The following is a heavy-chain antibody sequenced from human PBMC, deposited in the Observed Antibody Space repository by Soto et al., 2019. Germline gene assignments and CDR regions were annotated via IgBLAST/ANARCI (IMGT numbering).Heavy chain of an antibody. V-gene: IGHV4-39*01. CDR1: GCSLSSSSNH. Sequence: SLTCTVSGCSLSSSSNHLGWIRQPPGKGLEWIGNIYYSENTYYNPSLKSRVTISVDTSKNQFSLRLTSVTAADTAVYYCATHPPYGPLDHWGQGTLVTVSS. CDR2: IYYSENT. D-gene: IGHD4-17*01. CDR3: ATHPPYGPLDH. J-gene: IGHJ4*02.